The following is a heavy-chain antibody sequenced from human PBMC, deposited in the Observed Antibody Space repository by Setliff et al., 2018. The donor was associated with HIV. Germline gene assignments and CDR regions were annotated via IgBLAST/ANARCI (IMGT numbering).Heavy chain of an antibody. CDR3: ARSGKANDAFDI. J-gene: IGHJ3*02. D-gene: IGHD6-13*01. V-gene: IGHV1-2*04. CDR2: INPKSDGT. Sequence: GASVKVSCKASGYSFTDYYIHWVRQAPGQGLEWMGWINPKSDGTNYAQKFQGWITMTRDTSISTAYMELSRLRSDDTAVYYCARSGKANDAFDIWGQGTMVTVSS. CDR1: GYSFTDYY.